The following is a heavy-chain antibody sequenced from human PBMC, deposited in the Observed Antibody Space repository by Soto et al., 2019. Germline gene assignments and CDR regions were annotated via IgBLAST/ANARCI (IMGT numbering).Heavy chain of an antibody. CDR1: GFTFSSYA. D-gene: IGHD5-12*01. Sequence: QVQLVESGGGVVQPGRSLRLSCAASGFTFSSYAMHWVGQAPGKGLEWVAVISYEGSNKYYADSVKGRFTISRDNSKNTLYLQMNSLRAEDTAVYYCAKLNVEMATIVDYWGQGTLVTVSS. J-gene: IGHJ4*02. V-gene: IGHV3-30-3*01. CDR2: ISYEGSNK. CDR3: AKLNVEMATIVDY.